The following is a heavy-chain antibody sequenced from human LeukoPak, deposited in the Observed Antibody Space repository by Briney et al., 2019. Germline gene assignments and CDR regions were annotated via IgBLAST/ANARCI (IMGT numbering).Heavy chain of an antibody. D-gene: IGHD2-15*01. CDR1: GGSISSSSYY. CDR3: VRSGYCSGGSCYSGWYFDL. J-gene: IGHJ2*01. Sequence: SETLSLTCTVSGGSISSSSYYWGWIRQPPGKGLEWIGSIYYSGSTYYNPSLKSRVTISVDTSKNQFSLKLSSVTAADTAVYYCVRSGYCSGGSCYSGWYFDLWGRGTLVTVSS. CDR2: IYYSGST. V-gene: IGHV4-39*01.